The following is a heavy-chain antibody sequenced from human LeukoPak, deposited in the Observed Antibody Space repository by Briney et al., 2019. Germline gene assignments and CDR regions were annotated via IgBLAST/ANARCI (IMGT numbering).Heavy chain of an antibody. CDR1: GFTFSSYS. D-gene: IGHD5-18*01. Sequence: GGSLRLSCAASGFTFSSYSMNWVRQAPGKGLEWVSSISSSSSYIYYADSVKGRFTIPRDNDKNSLYLQMNSLRAEDTAVYYCARERSAMVTGFDYWGQGTLVTVSS. CDR3: ARERSAMVTGFDY. CDR2: ISSSSSYI. J-gene: IGHJ4*02. V-gene: IGHV3-21*01.